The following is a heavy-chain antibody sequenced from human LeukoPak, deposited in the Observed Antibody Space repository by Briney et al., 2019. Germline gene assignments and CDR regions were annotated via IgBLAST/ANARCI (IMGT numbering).Heavy chain of an antibody. J-gene: IGHJ3*01. Sequence: GGSLRLSCAASGFTFSSYAMHWVRQAPGKGLEWVAVISYDGSNKYYADSVKGRFTISRDNSKNTLYLQMNSLRADDTAVYYCARSVGELLFSGAFDVWGQGTMVTVSS. CDR3: ARSVGELLFSGAFDV. D-gene: IGHD3-10*01. CDR1: GFTFSSYA. CDR2: ISYDGSNK. V-gene: IGHV3-30*14.